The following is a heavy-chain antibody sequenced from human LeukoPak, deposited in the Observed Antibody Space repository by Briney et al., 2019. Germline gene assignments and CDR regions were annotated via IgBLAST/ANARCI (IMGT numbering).Heavy chain of an antibody. V-gene: IGHV3-30*02. D-gene: IGHD2-2*01. J-gene: IGHJ4*02. CDR1: GFTFSSYG. CDR3: AKDSGYCSSTSCYVYYFDY. Sequence: PGGSLRLSCAASGFTFSSYGMHWVRQAPGKGLEWVAFIRYDGSNKYYADSMKGRFTISRDNSKNTLYLQMNSLRAEDTAVYYCAKDSGYCSSTSCYVYYFDYWGQGTLVTVSS. CDR2: IRYDGSNK.